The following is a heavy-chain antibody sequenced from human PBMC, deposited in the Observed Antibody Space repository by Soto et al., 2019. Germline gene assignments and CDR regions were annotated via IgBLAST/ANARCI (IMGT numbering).Heavy chain of an antibody. V-gene: IGHV4-34*01. J-gene: IGHJ3*02. D-gene: IGHD2-2*01. CDR3: ARGECSSNYCFTRWALDI. CDR2: INHSGST. CDR1: GGSFSGYY. Sequence: SETLSLTCAVYGGSFSGYYWTWIRQTPGKWLEWIGEINHSGSTNYKPSLKSRISMSADTSKKQFSLNLTSVTAADTAVYYCARGECSSNYCFTRWALDIWGQGXVVTV.